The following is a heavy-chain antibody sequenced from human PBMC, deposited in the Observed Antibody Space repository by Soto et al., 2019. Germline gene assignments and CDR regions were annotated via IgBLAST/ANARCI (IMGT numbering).Heavy chain of an antibody. CDR1: GGSISSYY. CDR2: IYTSGST. Sequence: SEALSLTCTVSGGSISSYYWSWILQPAGKGLEWIGRIYTSGSTNYNPSLKSRVTMSVDTSKNQFSLKLSSVTAADTAVYYCAREWGADYYDSSGSFDYWGQGTLVTVS. J-gene: IGHJ4*02. CDR3: AREWGADYYDSSGSFDY. V-gene: IGHV4-4*07. D-gene: IGHD3-22*01.